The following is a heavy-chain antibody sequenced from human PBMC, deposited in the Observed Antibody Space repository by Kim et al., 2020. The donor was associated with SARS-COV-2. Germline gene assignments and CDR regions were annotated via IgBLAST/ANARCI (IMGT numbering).Heavy chain of an antibody. D-gene: IGHD6-13*01. CDR2: INHSGST. CDR1: GGSFSGYY. J-gene: IGHJ5*02. V-gene: IGHV4-34*01. CDR3: SRGVHTSRWYGIRNWFDP. Sequence: SETLSLTCAVYGGSFSGYYWSWIRQPPGKGLEWIGEINHSGSTNYYPSLKSRVTILVDTSKNQFSLQLSSVTAADTAAYYCSRGVHTSRWYGIRNWFDP.